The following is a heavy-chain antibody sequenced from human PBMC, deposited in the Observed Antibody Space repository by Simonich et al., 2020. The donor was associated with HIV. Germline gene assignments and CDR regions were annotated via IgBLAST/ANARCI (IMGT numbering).Heavy chain of an antibody. CDR2: LRPYGGNT. D-gene: IGHD5-18*01. CDR3: ARGQPYFDY. CDR1: GYTFTNYG. J-gene: IGHJ4*02. V-gene: IGHV1-18*01. Sequence: QVRLVQSGTEVKKPGASVKVSCKASGYTFTNYGITWVRQAPGQGLEWMGWLRPYGGNTNYSQNLQGRVTMTTDTSTTTVYRELRSLRSDDTAIYYCARGQPYFDYWGQGTLVTVSS.